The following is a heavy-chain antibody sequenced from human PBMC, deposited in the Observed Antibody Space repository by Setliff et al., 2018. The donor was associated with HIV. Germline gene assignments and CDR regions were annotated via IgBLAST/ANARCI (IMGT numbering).Heavy chain of an antibody. D-gene: IGHD1-1*01. V-gene: IGHV1-18*04. CDR2: ISGYTGIT. CDR3: ARDAGTGGPGRWVDP. Sequence: ASVKVSCKASGYTFTGYYIHWVRQAPGQGLEYMGYISGYTGITHYAQSFQGRVTMTTDPSKYTAYMELRSLKYDDTAVYYCARDAGTGGPGRWVDPWGQGTMVTVSS. J-gene: IGHJ5*02. CDR1: GYTFTGYY.